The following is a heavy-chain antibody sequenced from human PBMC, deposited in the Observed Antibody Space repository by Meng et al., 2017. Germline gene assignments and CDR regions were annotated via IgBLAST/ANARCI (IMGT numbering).Heavy chain of an antibody. CDR2: IIPIFGTA. J-gene: IGHJ4*02. CDR3: ARGVGYGGNSLYFDY. V-gene: IGHV1-69*06. D-gene: IGHD4-23*01. Sequence: HVLLFQSAAEVKQSGSLVKVSCEASGGPFIGYAISCVRQAPGQGLEWMGGIIPIFGTANYAQKFQGRVTITADKSTSTAYMELSSLRSEDTAVYYCARGVGYGGNSLYFDYWGQGTLVTVSS. CDR1: GGPFIGYA.